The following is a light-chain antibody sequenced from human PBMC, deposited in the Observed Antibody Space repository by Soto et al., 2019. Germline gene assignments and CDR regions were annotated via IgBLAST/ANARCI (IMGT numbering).Light chain of an antibody. CDR1: QSLLHSNGYNY. Sequence: MTQSPLSLPVTPGEPASISCRSSQSLLHSNGYNYLNWYQQKPGKAPKLLIYDASTLESGVPSRFSGSGSGTDFTFTISSLQPEDFATYYCQQYDNLPITFGQGTRLEIK. CDR3: QQYDNLPIT. CDR2: DAS. V-gene: IGKV1-33*01. J-gene: IGKJ5*01.